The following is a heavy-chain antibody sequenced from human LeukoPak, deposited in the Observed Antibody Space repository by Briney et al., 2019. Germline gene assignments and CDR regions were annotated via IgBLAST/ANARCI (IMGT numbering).Heavy chain of an antibody. V-gene: IGHV1-8*01. J-gene: IGHJ4*02. CDR1: GYTFTSYD. Sequence: ASVKVSCKASGYTFTSYDIYWVRQAAGQGLEWMGWMNPNSGNTGYTQKFQGRVIMTRNTSISTAYMELSSLRSEDTALYYCARGHVWAPNSSPGYWGQGTLVTVSS. CDR2: MNPNSGNT. CDR3: ARGHVWAPNSSPGY. D-gene: IGHD6-19*01.